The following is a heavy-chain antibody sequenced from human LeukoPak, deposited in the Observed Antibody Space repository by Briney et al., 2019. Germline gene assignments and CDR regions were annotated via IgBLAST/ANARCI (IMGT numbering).Heavy chain of an antibody. CDR2: IYSGGST. CDR1: GFTVSSNY. Sequence: PGGSLRLSCTASGFTVSSNYMSWVRQAPGKGLEWVSVIYSGGSTYYADSVKGRFTISRDNAKNTLYLQMNSLRAEDTAVYYCARELVVVVTGYFATWGQGTLVTVSS. D-gene: IGHD3-22*01. CDR3: ARELVVVVTGYFAT. V-gene: IGHV3-66*01. J-gene: IGHJ5*02.